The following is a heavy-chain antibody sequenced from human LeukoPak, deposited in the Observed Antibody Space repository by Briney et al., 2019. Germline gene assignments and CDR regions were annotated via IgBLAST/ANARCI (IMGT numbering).Heavy chain of an antibody. V-gene: IGHV3-23*01. CDR1: GFTFSNYA. CDR3: AKGHLSGYYYFDY. J-gene: IGHJ4*02. D-gene: IGHD3-9*01. CDR2: ISGSGGST. Sequence: GGSLRLSCAVSGFTFSNYAMSWVRQAPGKGLEWVSSISGSGGSTYYADSVKGRFTISRDNSKNALSLQMNSLRAEDTAVYYCAKGHLSGYYYFDYWGQGTLATVSS.